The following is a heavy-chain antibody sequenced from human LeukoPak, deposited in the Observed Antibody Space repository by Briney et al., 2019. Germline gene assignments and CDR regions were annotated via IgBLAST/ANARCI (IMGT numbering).Heavy chain of an antibody. CDR3: ARVGGSWELLL. CDR1: GFTFPNYW. J-gene: IGHJ4*02. D-gene: IGHD1-26*01. CDR2: IRQDGSEK. Sequence: GGSLRLSCAASGFTFPNYWMSGVRQAPGKGLEWVANIRQDGSEKFYVDSVKGRFTISRDNDKSSLYLQMNSLRGEDTAVYFCARVGGSWELLLWGQGTLVTVS. V-gene: IGHV3-7*01.